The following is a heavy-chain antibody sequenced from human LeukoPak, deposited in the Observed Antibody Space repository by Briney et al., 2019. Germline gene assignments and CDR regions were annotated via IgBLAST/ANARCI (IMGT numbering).Heavy chain of an antibody. Sequence: PGGSLRLSCAASGFTFSTYEMNWVRQAPGKGLEWVSYISTRATTIYYADSVKGRFTISRDNAKNSLYLQMNSLRAEDTAVYYCARIHNLGILAHFDYWGQGTLVTVSS. CDR3: ARIHNLGILAHFDY. V-gene: IGHV3-48*03. D-gene: IGHD1-1*01. CDR1: GFTFSTYE. CDR2: ISTRATTI. J-gene: IGHJ4*02.